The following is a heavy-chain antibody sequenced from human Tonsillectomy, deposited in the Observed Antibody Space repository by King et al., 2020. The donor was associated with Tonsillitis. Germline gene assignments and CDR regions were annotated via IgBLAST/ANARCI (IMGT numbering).Heavy chain of an antibody. CDR1: GFTLSSYS. CDR2: ISSSSTYI. V-gene: IGHV3-21*01. Sequence: VQLVESGGGLVKPGGSLRFSCAASGFTLSSYSINWFRQAPGKGLEWVSSISSSSTYIYYADSVKGRFTISRDNAKNSLYLQMNSLRAEDTAVYYCARLATGSGAFDIWGQGTMVTVSS. CDR3: ARLATGSGAFDI. D-gene: IGHD1-26*01. J-gene: IGHJ3*02.